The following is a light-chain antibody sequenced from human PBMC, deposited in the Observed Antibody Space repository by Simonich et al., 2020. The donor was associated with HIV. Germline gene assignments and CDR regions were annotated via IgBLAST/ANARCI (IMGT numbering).Light chain of an antibody. CDR1: QSVSRK. CDR3: QQYNNWPPLT. J-gene: IGKJ4*01. CDR2: CAS. Sequence: EIVMTQSPATLSVSPGERATLSCRASQSVSRKLAWYQQRLGQAPRLIIYCASTRATGIPAMFSGSGSGSEFTLTISSLQSEDFAVYYCQQYNNWPPLTFGGGTKVEMK. V-gene: IGKV3-15*01.